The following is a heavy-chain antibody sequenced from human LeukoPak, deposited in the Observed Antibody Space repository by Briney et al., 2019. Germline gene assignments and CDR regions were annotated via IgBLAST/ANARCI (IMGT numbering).Heavy chain of an antibody. D-gene: IGHD2-2*01. CDR1: GYTFTSYG. J-gene: IGHJ4*02. CDR3: ARDFLVVVPAAIGYDFWSGRREYYFDY. V-gene: IGHV1-18*01. Sequence: ASVKVSCKASGYTFTSYGISWVRQAPGQGVEWMGWISDYNGNTNYPQKLHGRVTMTTDTSTSTAYMELRSLRCDDTAVYYCARDFLVVVPAAIGYDFWSGRREYYFDYWGQGTLVTVSS. CDR2: ISDYNGNT.